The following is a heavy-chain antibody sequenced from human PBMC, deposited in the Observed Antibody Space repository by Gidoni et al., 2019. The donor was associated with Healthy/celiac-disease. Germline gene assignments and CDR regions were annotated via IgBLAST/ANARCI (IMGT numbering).Heavy chain of an antibody. Sequence: EVQLVESGGGLVQPGSSLRLSCAASGFTFDDYAMHWARQAPGKGLEWVSGISWNSGSIGYADSVKGRFTISRDNAKNSLYLQMNSLRAEDTALYYCAKDSSIAARRFDYWGQGTLVTVSS. V-gene: IGHV3-9*01. CDR2: ISWNSGSI. J-gene: IGHJ4*02. CDR3: AKDSSIAARRFDY. D-gene: IGHD6-6*01. CDR1: GFTFDDYA.